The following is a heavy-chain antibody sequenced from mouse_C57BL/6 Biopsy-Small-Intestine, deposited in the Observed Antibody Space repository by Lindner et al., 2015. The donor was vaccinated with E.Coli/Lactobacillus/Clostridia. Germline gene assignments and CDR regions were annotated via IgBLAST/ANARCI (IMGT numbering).Heavy chain of an antibody. CDR1: GYTFSDYY. Sequence: SVKVSCKTSGYTFSDYYIHWLRQAPGQGLEWMGWINPKNGGTNYAHYFQGRVTMTRASSFNTVYMELNSLTSDDTSVYYCARDRGAVSARWDYGLDVWGQGTTVTVSS. V-gene: IGHV1-21*01. J-gene: IGHJ1*01. D-gene: IGHD1-1*01. CDR3: ARDRGAVSARWDYGLDV. CDR2: INPKNGGT.